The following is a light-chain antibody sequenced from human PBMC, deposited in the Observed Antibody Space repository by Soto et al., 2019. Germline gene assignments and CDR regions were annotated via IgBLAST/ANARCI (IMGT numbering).Light chain of an antibody. V-gene: IGKV1-5*03. CDR1: QSISSW. CDR3: QQYNSYTYT. Sequence: DIQMPQSPSTLSASVGDRVTITCRASQSISSWLAWYQQKPGKAPKLLIYKASSLESGVPSRFSGSGSGTEFTLNISSLQPDDFATYYCQQYNSYTYTFGQGTKLEIK. J-gene: IGKJ2*01. CDR2: KAS.